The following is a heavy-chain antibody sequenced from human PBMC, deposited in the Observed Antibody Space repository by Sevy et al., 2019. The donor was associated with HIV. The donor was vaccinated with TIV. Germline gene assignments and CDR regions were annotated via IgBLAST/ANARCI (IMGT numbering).Heavy chain of an antibody. V-gene: IGHV1-46*01. CDR2: INPFGGST. Sequence: ASVKASCKASGYDFTSYEIQWVRQAPGQGLEWMGIINPFGGSTSYTQKFQGRVTMTSDTSTSTAYMTLSSLKSEDTAVYYCARSASCGGDCYYFDYWGRGTLVTVSS. D-gene: IGHD2-21*02. CDR1: GYDFTSYE. J-gene: IGHJ4*02. CDR3: ARSASCGGDCYYFDY.